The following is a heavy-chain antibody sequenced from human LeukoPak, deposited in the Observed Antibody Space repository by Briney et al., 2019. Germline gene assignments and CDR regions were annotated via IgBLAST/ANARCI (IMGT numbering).Heavy chain of an antibody. Sequence: EASVKVSCKASGYTFTSYDINWVRQATGQGLEWMGWMNPKSGHTEYAEKFQGRVTISTDTSITTAYMELSSLKSEDTAVYYCVRGPNMGRWGQGTLVTVSS. CDR2: MNPKSGHT. CDR3: VRGPNMGR. CDR1: GYTFTSYD. D-gene: IGHD2/OR15-2a*01. V-gene: IGHV1-8*03. J-gene: IGHJ4*02.